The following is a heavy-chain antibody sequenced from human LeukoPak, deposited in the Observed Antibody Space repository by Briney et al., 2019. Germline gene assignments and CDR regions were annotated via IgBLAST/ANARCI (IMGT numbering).Heavy chain of an antibody. D-gene: IGHD6-19*01. CDR3: AKVSPGYSSGFDY. J-gene: IGHJ4*02. V-gene: IGHV3-33*06. CDR1: GFTFSSYW. Sequence: PGGSLRLSCAASGFTFSSYWMSWVRQAPGKGLEWVAVIWYDGSNKYYADSVKGRFTISRDNSKNTLYLQMNSLRAEDTAVYYCAKVSPGYSSGFDYWGQGTLVTVSS. CDR2: IWYDGSNK.